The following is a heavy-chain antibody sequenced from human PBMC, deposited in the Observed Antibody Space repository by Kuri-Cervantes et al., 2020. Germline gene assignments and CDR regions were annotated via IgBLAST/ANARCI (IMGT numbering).Heavy chain of an antibody. V-gene: IGHV3-23*01. CDR2: IGGASGVNT. D-gene: IGHD3-10*01. CDR3: AKGAMRYGSGRAPDWFDP. CDR1: GFTFRSYG. J-gene: IGHJ5*02. Sequence: GESLKISCAASGFTFRSYGMSWVRQAPGKGLEWVSSIGGASGVNTYYADSVKGRFTISRDNSKNTLFLQMNGLRADDTAVYYCAKGAMRYGSGRAPDWFDPWGQGTLVTVSS.